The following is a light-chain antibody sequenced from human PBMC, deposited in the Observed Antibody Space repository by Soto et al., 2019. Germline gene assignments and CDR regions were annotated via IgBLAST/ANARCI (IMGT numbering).Light chain of an antibody. J-gene: IGKJ3*01. CDR1: QNFGSSY. Sequence: EIVLTQSPGTLSLSPGERATLSCRASQNFGSSYLAWYQQKPGQAPRLLIYSASSRATGIPDRFSGSGSGTDFTLTISRLEPEDFAVYFCQQHRPGLFTFGPGTTVDIK. V-gene: IGKV3-20*01. CDR2: SAS. CDR3: QQHRPGLFT.